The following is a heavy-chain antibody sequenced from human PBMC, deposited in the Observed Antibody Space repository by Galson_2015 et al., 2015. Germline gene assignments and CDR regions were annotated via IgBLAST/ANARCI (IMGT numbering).Heavy chain of an antibody. V-gene: IGHV3-64D*06. CDR2: ISSNGGST. D-gene: IGHD6-13*01. CDR3: VKDGYSRVKYYFDY. CDR1: GFTFSSYA. Sequence: SLRLSCAASGFTFSSYAMHWVRQALGKGLEYVSAISSNGGSTYYADSVKGRFTISRDNSKNTLYLQMSSLRAEGTAVYYCVKDGYSRVKYYFDYWGQGTLVTVSS. J-gene: IGHJ4*02.